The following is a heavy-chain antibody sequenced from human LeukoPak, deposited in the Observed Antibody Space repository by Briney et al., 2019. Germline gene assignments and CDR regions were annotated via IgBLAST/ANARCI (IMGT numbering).Heavy chain of an antibody. CDR1: GFTSSNYN. CDR2: ISSGSSDI. D-gene: IGHD6-19*01. CDR3: ARDPQWPLDY. J-gene: IGHJ4*02. Sequence: PGGSLRLSCAASGFTSSNYNMNWVRQAPGKGLEWVSSISSGSSDIYYTDSVKGRFTISRDNAKNSLYLQMNSLRAEDTAVYYCARDPQWPLDYWGQGTLVTVSS. V-gene: IGHV3-21*01.